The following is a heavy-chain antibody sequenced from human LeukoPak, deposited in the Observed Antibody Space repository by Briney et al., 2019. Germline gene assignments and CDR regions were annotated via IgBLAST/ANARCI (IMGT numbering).Heavy chain of an antibody. CDR1: GFPSSSYA. CDR3: AKRIAAAGSPVYFDY. CDR2: ISASANNT. J-gene: IGHJ4*02. Sequence: GGSLRLSCAASGFPSSSYAMTWVRQAPGKGLEWVSTISASANNTYYTDSVKGRFTISRDNSKNTLYLQMSSLSAEDTAVYYCAKRIAAAGSPVYFDYWGQGTLITVSS. D-gene: IGHD6-13*01. V-gene: IGHV3-23*01.